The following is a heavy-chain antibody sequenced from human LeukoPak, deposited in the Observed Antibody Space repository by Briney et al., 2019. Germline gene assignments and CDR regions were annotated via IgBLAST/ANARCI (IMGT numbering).Heavy chain of an antibody. CDR2: IYPGDSDT. CDR1: GYSFTSYW. J-gene: IGHJ4*02. D-gene: IGHD3-10*01. CDR3: ARRYYYGSGSYYKNHFDY. Sequence: GESLKISCKGSGYSFTSYWIGWVRQMPGKGLEWMGIIYPGDSDTRYSPSFQGQVTISADKSISTAYLQWSSLKASDTAMYYCARRYYYGSGSYYKNHFDYWGQETLVTVSS. V-gene: IGHV5-51*01.